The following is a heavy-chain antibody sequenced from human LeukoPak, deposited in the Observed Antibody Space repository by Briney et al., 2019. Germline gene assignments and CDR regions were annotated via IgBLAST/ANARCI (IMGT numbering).Heavy chain of an antibody. V-gene: IGHV4-34*01. CDR2: INHSGST. J-gene: IGHJ4*02. CDR1: GGSFSGNY. CDR3: AGVEDGYNYVGY. Sequence: SETLSLTCAVYGGSFSGNYWNWIRQPPGKGLEWIGEINHSGSTNYNPSLKSRVTISVDTSKNQLSLKLSSVTAADTAVYYCAGVEDGYNYVGYWGQGTLVTVSS. D-gene: IGHD5-24*01.